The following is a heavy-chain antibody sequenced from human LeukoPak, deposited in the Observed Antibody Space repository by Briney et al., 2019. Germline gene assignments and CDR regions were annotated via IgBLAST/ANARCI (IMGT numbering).Heavy chain of an antibody. CDR1: GYTFVSYD. CDR3: TRGPPNWGYDF. V-gene: IGHV1-8*01. J-gene: IGHJ4*02. D-gene: IGHD7-27*01. Sequence: ASVKVSCTASGYTFVSYDINWVRQATGQGPEWMGWMSPKSGNTGCAQKFQGRVTMTRDTSINTAYMEPSGLISEDTAVYYCTRGPPNWGYDFWGQGTLVTVSS. CDR2: MSPKSGNT.